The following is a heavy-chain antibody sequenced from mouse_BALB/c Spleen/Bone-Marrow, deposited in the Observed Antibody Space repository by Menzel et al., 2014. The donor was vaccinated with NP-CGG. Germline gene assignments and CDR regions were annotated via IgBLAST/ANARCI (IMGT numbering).Heavy chain of an antibody. V-gene: IGHV1-67*01. Sequence: VKLQESGPELVRPGVSVKISCKGSGYTFTDCAMHWVKPSHAKSLEWIGVISTYNGHTNYNQKFKGKATMTVDKSSSTAYMELARVTSEDSAIYYCAREVRAPWYAMDYWGQGTSVTVSS. J-gene: IGHJ4*01. D-gene: IGHD2-14*01. CDR3: AREVRAPWYAMDY. CDR1: GYTFTDCA. CDR2: ISTYNGHT.